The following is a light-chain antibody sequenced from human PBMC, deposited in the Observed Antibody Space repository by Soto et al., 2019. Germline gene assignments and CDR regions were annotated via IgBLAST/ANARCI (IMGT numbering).Light chain of an antibody. CDR3: QQLNSYPLT. Sequence: ASVGDRVTITCRASQSISSYLNWYQQKPGKAPKLLIYAASSLQSGVPSRFSGSGSGTEFTLTISSLQPEDFATYHCQQLNSYPLTFGQGTRLEIK. CDR2: AAS. V-gene: IGKV1-9*01. J-gene: IGKJ5*01. CDR1: QSISSY.